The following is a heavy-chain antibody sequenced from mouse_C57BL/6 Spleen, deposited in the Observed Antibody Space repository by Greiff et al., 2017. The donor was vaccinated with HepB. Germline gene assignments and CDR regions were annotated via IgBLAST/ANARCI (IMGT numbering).Heavy chain of an antibody. Sequence: VKPGASVKMSCKASGYTFTDYYMNWVKQSHGKSLEWIGVINPYNGGTSYNQKFKGKATLTVDKSSSTAYMELNSLTSEDSAVYYCARGDGYSYPYFDYWGQGTTLTVSS. CDR2: INPYNGGT. CDR1: GYTFTDYY. J-gene: IGHJ2*01. V-gene: IGHV1-19*01. CDR3: ARGDGYSYPYFDY. D-gene: IGHD2-3*01.